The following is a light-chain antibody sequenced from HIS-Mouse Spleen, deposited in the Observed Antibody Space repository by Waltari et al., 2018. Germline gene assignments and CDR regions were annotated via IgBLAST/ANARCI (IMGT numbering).Light chain of an antibody. Sequence: QSALTQPASVSGSPGPSIPLSCTGTSSDVGSYNLFPWYQQHPGKAPKLMIYEGSKRPSGVSNRFSGSKSGNTASLTISGLQAEDEADYYCCSYAGSSTWVFGGGTKLTVL. CDR3: CSYAGSSTWV. J-gene: IGLJ3*02. CDR1: SSDVGSYNL. CDR2: EGS. V-gene: IGLV2-23*01.